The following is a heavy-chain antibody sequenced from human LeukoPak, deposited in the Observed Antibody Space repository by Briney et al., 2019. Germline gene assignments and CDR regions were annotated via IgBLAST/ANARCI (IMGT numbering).Heavy chain of an antibody. CDR2: INHSGST. CDR3: ARRGWWSYYFDY. D-gene: IGHD2-15*01. Sequence: SETLSLTCAVYGGSFSGYYWSWIRQPPGKGLGWIGEINHSGSTNYNPSLKSRVTISVDTSKNQFSLKLSSVTAADTAVYYCARRGWWSYYFDYWGQGTLVTVSS. V-gene: IGHV4-34*01. J-gene: IGHJ4*02. CDR1: GGSFSGYY.